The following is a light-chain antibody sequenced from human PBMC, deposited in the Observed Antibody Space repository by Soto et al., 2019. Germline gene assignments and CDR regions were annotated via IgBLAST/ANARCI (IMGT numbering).Light chain of an antibody. CDR2: GTS. J-gene: IGKJ1*01. CDR1: VAIGDS. CDR3: EQTYNHPRT. V-gene: IGKV1-39*01. Sequence: DIQMTQSPSSLSASIGDRVTITCRASVAIGDSSSWFQQKAGKPPTLLIYGTSALQHGVPPRFSGSGSGTDFTLTISRLQHEDFATYYCEQTYNHPRTFGQGTKVDLK.